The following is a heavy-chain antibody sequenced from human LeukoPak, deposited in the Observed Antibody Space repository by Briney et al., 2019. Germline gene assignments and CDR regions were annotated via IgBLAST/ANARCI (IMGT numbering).Heavy chain of an antibody. CDR3: ATDYGSGSQYRGGDY. J-gene: IGHJ4*02. D-gene: IGHD3-10*01. CDR2: ISSSGSTI. CDR1: GFTFSSYE. V-gene: IGHV3-48*03. Sequence: PGGSLRLSCAASGFTFSSYEMNWVRQAPGKGLEWVSYISSSGSTIYYADSVKGRFTISRDNAKNSLYLQMNSLRAEDTAVYYCATDYGSGSQYRGGDYWGQGTLVTVSS.